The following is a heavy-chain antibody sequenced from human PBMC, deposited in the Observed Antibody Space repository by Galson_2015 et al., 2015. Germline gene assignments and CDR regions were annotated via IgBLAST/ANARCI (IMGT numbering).Heavy chain of an antibody. CDR3: TSSWSGHAQY. J-gene: IGHJ4*02. V-gene: IGHV3-73*01. CDR1: GFTFKDSV. Sequence: SLRLSCAASGFTFKDSVIHWVRQASGKGLEWVARIRKKGNSNATLYAASVKGRFTISRDDSKNTAFLEMNSLKTDDTAEYYRTSSWSGHAQYWGQGTLVTVSS. CDR2: IRKKGNSNAT. D-gene: IGHD2-8*01.